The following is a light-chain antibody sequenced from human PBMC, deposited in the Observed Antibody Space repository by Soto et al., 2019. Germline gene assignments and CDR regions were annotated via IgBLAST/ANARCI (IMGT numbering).Light chain of an antibody. V-gene: IGKV3-15*01. CDR2: GAS. CDR1: QSVIDR. CDR3: QQYDSSPRT. Sequence: EIVLTQSPATLSVSPGERATLSCRASQSVIDRSAWYQQKPGQAPRLLIFGASTRATGVPARFSGSGSGTEFTLTISSLQSEDFAVYYCQQYDSSPRTFGQGTKVEIK. J-gene: IGKJ1*01.